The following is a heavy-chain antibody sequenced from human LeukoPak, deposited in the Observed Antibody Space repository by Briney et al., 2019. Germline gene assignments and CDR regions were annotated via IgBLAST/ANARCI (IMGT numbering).Heavy chain of an antibody. CDR2: IDYSGST. CDR1: GGSMRSHY. D-gene: IGHD3-22*01. V-gene: IGHV4-59*11. J-gene: IGHJ3*02. Sequence: SETLSLTCTVSGGSMRSHYWSWIRQTPGKGLEWIGYIDYSGSTRYNPSLQSRVTISVDTSKNQFSLKLPSVTATDTAVYYCARLINNDNSGDADTFDMWGQGTVVTVFS. CDR3: ARLINNDNSGDADTFDM.